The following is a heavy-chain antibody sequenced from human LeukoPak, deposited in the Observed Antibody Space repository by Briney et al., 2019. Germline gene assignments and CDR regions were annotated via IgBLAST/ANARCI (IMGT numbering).Heavy chain of an antibody. CDR3: AKDPYAILSGYRYYFDY. CDR1: GFTFRSYA. D-gene: IGHD3-9*01. CDR2: ISGSGGST. V-gene: IGHV3-23*01. J-gene: IGHJ4*02. Sequence: PGGSLRLSCAASGFTFRSYAMSWVRQAPGKGLEWVPAISGSGGSTYYADSVKGRFTISRDNSKNTLYLQMNSLRAEDTAVYYCAKDPYAILSGYRYYFDYWGQGTLVTVSS.